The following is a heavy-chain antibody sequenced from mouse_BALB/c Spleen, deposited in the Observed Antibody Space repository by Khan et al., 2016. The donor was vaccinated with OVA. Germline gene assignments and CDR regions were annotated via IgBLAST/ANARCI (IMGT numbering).Heavy chain of an antibody. CDR3: ASSNGNYWFAY. CDR1: GYTFTNYG. D-gene: IGHD2-1*01. Sequence: QIQLVQSGPELKKPGETVKISCKASGYTFTNYGMNWVKQAPGKGVKWMGWINTYTGEPTYADDFKGRFAFSLETSARTAYLQNNNHKNDDTATYFCASSNGNYWFAYWGQGTLVTVSA. CDR2: INTYTGEP. J-gene: IGHJ3*01. V-gene: IGHV9-3-1*01.